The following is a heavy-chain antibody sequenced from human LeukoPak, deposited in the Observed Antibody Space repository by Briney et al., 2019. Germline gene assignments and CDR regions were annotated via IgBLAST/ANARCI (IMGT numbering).Heavy chain of an antibody. CDR3: ARDKAYKIVVADVDY. J-gene: IGHJ4*02. Sequence: GGSLRLSCAASGFTFNNYAMHWVRQAPGKGLGWVAVISYDGSNKYYADSVKGRFTISRDNSKNTLYLQMNSLRAEDTAVYYCARDKAYKIVVADVDYWGQGTLVTVSS. CDR2: ISYDGSNK. D-gene: IGHD3-22*01. CDR1: GFTFNNYA. V-gene: IGHV3-30-3*01.